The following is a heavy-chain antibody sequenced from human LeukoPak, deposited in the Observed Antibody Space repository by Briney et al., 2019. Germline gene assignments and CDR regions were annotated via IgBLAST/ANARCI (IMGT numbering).Heavy chain of an antibody. CDR3: ARDPYSGSYGNYYYYFMDV. Sequence: GGSLRLSCAASGFTFSSYWMSWLRQAPGKGLEWVASIKQDGTEKHYLDSVKGRFTISRDNAKNSLYLQTNSLRAEDTAVYYCARDPYSGSYGNYYYYFMDVWGKGTTVTISS. V-gene: IGHV3-7*01. J-gene: IGHJ6*03. D-gene: IGHD1-26*01. CDR1: GFTFSSYW. CDR2: IKQDGTEK.